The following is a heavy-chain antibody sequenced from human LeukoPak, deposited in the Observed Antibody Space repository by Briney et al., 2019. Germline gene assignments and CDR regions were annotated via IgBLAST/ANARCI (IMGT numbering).Heavy chain of an antibody. Sequence: ASVKVSCKASGYTFTGYYMHWVRQTPGQGLEWMGWINPNSGGTNYAQKFQGRVTMTRDTSISTAYMELSRLRSDDTAVYYCARDLWFGRNAFDIWGQGTMVTVSS. D-gene: IGHD3-10*01. CDR2: INPNSGGT. CDR1: GYTFTGYY. V-gene: IGHV1-2*02. J-gene: IGHJ3*02. CDR3: ARDLWFGRNAFDI.